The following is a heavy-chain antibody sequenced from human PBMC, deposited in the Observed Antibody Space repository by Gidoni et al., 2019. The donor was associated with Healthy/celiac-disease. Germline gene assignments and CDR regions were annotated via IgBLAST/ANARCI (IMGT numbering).Heavy chain of an antibody. CDR3: ATAHPTVTTTGGYWFDP. Sequence: QVQLVQSGAEVKTPGASVTLSCKVSGYPLTELSMHWVRQAPGKGLEWMGGFDPEDGETIYAQKFQGRVTMTEDTSTDTAYMELSSLRSEDTAVYYCATAHPTVTTTGGYWFDPWGQGTLVTVSS. J-gene: IGHJ5*02. D-gene: IGHD4-17*01. CDR2: FDPEDGET. V-gene: IGHV1-24*01. CDR1: GYPLTELS.